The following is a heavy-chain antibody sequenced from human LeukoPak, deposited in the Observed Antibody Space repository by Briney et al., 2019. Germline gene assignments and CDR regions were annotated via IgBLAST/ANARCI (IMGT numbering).Heavy chain of an antibody. Sequence: GGSLRLSCAASGFTFSSYGMSWVRQAPGKGLEWVSGINWNGGSTGYADSVKGRFTISRDNAKNSLYLQMNSLRAEDTALYYCARDSGSYAYYFDYWGQGTLVTVSS. CDR1: GFTFSSYG. CDR2: INWNGGST. J-gene: IGHJ4*02. CDR3: ARDSGSYAYYFDY. V-gene: IGHV3-20*04. D-gene: IGHD1-26*01.